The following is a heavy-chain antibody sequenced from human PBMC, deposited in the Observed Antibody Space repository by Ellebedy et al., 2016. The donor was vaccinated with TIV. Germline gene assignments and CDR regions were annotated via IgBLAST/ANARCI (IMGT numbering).Heavy chain of an antibody. Sequence: SGPTLVKPTQTLTLTCTFSGFSLSTSGVGVSWIRQPPGKALEWLAHIFSNDEKSYSTFLKSRLTISKDTSKSQVVLSMTNMDPVDTATYYCARIVRYYGSAGPYYFDSWGQGTLVTVSS. J-gene: IGHJ4*02. CDR2: IFSNDEK. CDR3: ARIVRYYGSAGPYYFDS. CDR1: GFSLSTSGVG. D-gene: IGHD3-10*01. V-gene: IGHV2-26*01.